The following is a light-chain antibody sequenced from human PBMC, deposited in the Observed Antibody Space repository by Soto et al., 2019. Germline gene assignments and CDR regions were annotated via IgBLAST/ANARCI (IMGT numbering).Light chain of an antibody. CDR2: EVN. V-gene: IGLV2-8*01. CDR1: SSDVGGYVY. J-gene: IGLJ2*01. Sequence: QSALTQPPSASGSPGQSVTISCTGTSSDVGGYVYVSWYHQYPGKAPKLIIYEVNKRTSGVPDRFSGSKSGNTASLTVSGLQAEDEADYYCSSYAGTNIDVVFGGGTKLTVL. CDR3: SSYAGTNIDVV.